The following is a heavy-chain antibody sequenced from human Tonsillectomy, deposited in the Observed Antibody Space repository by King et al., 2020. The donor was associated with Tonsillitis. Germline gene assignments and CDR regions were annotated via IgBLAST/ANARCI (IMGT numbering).Heavy chain of an antibody. CDR3: ARDAGDYGMDV. CDR2: ISSSSGTV. CDR1: GFTFSSYS. Sequence: VQLVESGGGLVQPGGSLRLSCAASGFTFSSYSMNWVRQAPGKGLEWVSYISSSSGTVFYADSVKGRFTISRDNAKNSLYLQMNSLRAADTAVYYCARDAGDYGMDVWGQGTTVTVSS. D-gene: IGHD4-17*01. J-gene: IGHJ6*02. V-gene: IGHV3-48*01.